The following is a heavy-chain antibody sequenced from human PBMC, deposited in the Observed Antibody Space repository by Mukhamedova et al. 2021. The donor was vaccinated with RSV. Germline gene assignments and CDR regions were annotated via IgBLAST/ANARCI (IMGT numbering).Heavy chain of an antibody. Sequence: EWVANINQDGSVKYYVDSVKGRFTISRDNSKNSLYLQMNGLRVEDTAVFYCARIGYSSSSSDYWGQGTLVTVSS. V-gene: IGHV3-7*03. J-gene: IGHJ4*02. CDR2: INQDGSVK. D-gene: IGHD6-6*01. CDR3: ARIGYSSSSSDY.